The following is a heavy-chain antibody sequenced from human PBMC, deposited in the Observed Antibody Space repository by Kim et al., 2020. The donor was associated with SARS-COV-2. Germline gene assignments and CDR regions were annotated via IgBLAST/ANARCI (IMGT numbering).Heavy chain of an antibody. V-gene: IGHV3-30*18. CDR3: AKGSSGSGYSAADH. CDR1: GFAFSTFG. D-gene: IGHD5-12*01. Sequence: GGSLRLSCAASGFAFSTFGLHWVRQAPGRGLEWVAVISHDKNEELYGDALKGRFTISRDNSNNLLYLEIKNLKTDDTALYYLAKGSSGSGYSAADHWGQGTLVNVTS. CDR2: ISHDKNEE. J-gene: IGHJ5*02.